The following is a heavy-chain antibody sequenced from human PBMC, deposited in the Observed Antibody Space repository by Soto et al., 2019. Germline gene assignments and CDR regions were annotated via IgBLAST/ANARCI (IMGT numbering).Heavy chain of an antibody. V-gene: IGHV4-39*01. CDR3: ARLGGSCSSTSCYGCYGVDV. Sequence: QLQLQESGPGLVKPSETLSLTCTVSGGSISSGPYSWGWIRQPPGKGLEWIGTFYYSGSTYYNPSPPSHAIFSPDTSKNQSPLKVSSVPAAVTSVYYCARLGGSCSSTSCYGCYGVDVCGHGPTVTVSS. D-gene: IGHD2-2*01. J-gene: IGHJ6*02. CDR2: FYYSGST. CDR1: GGSISSGPYS.